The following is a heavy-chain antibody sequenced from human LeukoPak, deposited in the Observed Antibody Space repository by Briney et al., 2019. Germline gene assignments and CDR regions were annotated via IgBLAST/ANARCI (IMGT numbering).Heavy chain of an antibody. CDR2: ISYDGSNK. J-gene: IGHJ4*02. V-gene: IGHV3-30*04. CDR1: GFTFSSYA. CDR3: ITMQDY. Sequence: PGGSLRLSCAASGFTFSSYAMHWVRQAPGKGLEWVAVISYDGSNKYYADSVKGRFTISRDNSKNTLYLQMNSLRAEDTAVYYCITMQDYWGQGTLVTVSS. D-gene: IGHD3-10*01.